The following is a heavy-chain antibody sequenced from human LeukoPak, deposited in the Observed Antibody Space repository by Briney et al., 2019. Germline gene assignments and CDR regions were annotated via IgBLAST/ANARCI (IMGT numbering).Heavy chain of an antibody. CDR3: AKDYYAALDY. V-gene: IGHV3-23*01. CDR1: GLTFRNYA. Sequence: GGSLRLSCAVSGLTFRNYAMSWVRQAPGMGLEWVSLIGGDGVNTFYADSVKGRFTISRDNPKNTLFLQMNSLRAEDSAVYYCAKDYYAALDYWGQGTLVTVSS. J-gene: IGHJ4*02. D-gene: IGHD3-22*01. CDR2: IGGDGVNT.